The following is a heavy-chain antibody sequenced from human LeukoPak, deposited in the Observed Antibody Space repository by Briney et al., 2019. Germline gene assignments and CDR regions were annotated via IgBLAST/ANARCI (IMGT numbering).Heavy chain of an antibody. D-gene: IGHD4-17*01. J-gene: IGHJ4*02. CDR3: ARVAINDYGDYFDY. Sequence: GGSLRLSCAASGFTFSTYAMSWVRQAPGKGLEWVSAISANGGSTFYADSVKGRFTISRDNSKNTLYLQMNSLRAEDTAVYYCARVAINDYGDYFDYWGQGTLVTVSS. CDR2: ISANGGST. CDR1: GFTFSTYA. V-gene: IGHV3-23*01.